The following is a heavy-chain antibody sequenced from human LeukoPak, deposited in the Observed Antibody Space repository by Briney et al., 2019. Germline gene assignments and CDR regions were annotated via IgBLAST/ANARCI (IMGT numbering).Heavy chain of an antibody. CDR1: GGSISSYY. Sequence: SETLSLTCTVSGGSISSYYWSWIRQPPGKGLEWIGYIYYSGSTNYNPSLKSRVTISVDTSKNQFSLKLSSVTAADTAVYYCARDLGYSSGWSGGDWFDPWGQGTLVTVSP. J-gene: IGHJ5*02. D-gene: IGHD6-19*01. CDR3: ARDLGYSSGWSGGDWFDP. V-gene: IGHV4-59*01. CDR2: IYYSGST.